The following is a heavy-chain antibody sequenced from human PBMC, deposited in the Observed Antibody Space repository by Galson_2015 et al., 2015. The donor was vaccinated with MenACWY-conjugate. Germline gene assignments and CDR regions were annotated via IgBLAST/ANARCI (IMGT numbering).Heavy chain of an antibody. Sequence: SLRLSCAASGFTFSSYGMHWVRQAPGKGLEWVAVIWYDGSNKYYADSVKGRFTISRDNSKNTLYLQMNSLRAEDTAVYYCAREKYSSGSLDYWGQGTLVTVSS. CDR2: IWYDGSNK. CDR3: AREKYSSGSLDY. J-gene: IGHJ4*02. CDR1: GFTFSSYG. V-gene: IGHV3-33*01. D-gene: IGHD6-19*01.